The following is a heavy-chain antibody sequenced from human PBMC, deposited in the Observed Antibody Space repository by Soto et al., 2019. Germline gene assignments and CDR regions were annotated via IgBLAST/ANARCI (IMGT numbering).Heavy chain of an antibody. V-gene: IGHV3-48*01. Sequence: EVQLVEFGGGLVQPWGSLRLSCAASGFTFSSYSMNWVRQAPGKGLEWVSYISSRSGPIYYADSVKGRFTISRDNAKNSLYLQMNSLRAEDTAVYYCARGWLGGVASIRGDYWGQGTLVTVSS. CDR3: ARGWLGGVASIRGDY. CDR2: ISSRSGPI. CDR1: GFTFSSYS. D-gene: IGHD5-12*01. J-gene: IGHJ4*02.